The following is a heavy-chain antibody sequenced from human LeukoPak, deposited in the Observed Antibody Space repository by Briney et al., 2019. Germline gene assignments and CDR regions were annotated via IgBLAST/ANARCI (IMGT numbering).Heavy chain of an antibody. CDR2: IYYSGST. CDR3: ARGSYVCSSTNCYPAYFDS. Sequence: SGTLSLTCTVSGGSISSGDYYWSWIRQPPGKGLEWIGYIYYSGSTYKNPPLKSRVNISVDRSKNQYSLKLSSVTAADTAVYYCARGSYVCSSTNCYPAYFDSWGQGTLVTVSS. V-gene: IGHV4-30-4*01. J-gene: IGHJ4*02. CDR1: GGSISSGDYY. D-gene: IGHD2-2*01.